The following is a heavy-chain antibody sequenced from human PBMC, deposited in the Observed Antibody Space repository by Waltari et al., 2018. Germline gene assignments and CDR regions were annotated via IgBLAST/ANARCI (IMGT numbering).Heavy chain of an antibody. Sequence: EVQLVESGGGLVQPGRSLRLSCAASGFTFADYAMHWVRQAPGKGLEWVSGISWNSGSIGYADSVKGRFTISRDNAKNSLYLQMNSLRAEDTALYYCAKSSVAVAGYYFDYWGQGTLVTVSS. V-gene: IGHV3-9*01. CDR1: GFTFADYA. D-gene: IGHD6-19*01. J-gene: IGHJ4*02. CDR2: ISWNSGSI. CDR3: AKSSVAVAGYYFDY.